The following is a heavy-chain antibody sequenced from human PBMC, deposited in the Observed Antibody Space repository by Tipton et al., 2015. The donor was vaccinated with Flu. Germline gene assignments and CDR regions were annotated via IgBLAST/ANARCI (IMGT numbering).Heavy chain of an antibody. J-gene: IGHJ6*03. CDR3: ASGVRFLESPAGDYYYMDV. Sequence: TLSLTCAVYGGSFSGYYWSWIRQPPGKGLEWIGEINHSGSTNYNPSLKSRVTISVDTSKNQFSLKLSSVTAADTAVYYCASGVRFLESPAGDYYYMDVWGKGTTVTVSS. CDR1: GGSFSGYY. CDR2: INHSGST. D-gene: IGHD3-3*01. V-gene: IGHV4-34*01.